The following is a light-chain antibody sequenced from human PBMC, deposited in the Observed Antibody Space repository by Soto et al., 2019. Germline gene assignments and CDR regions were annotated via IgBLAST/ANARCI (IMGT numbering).Light chain of an antibody. CDR1: SSDVGSYNY. Sequence: QSALTQPASVSGSPGQSITISCTGTSSDVGSYNYVSWYQQHAGKVPKLMIYEVSNRPSGVPDRFSGSKSVTSASLAIRGLQSEDEADYFCATWDGSLSAYVFGTGTKVTVL. J-gene: IGLJ1*01. CDR3: ATWDGSLSAYV. V-gene: IGLV2-14*01. CDR2: EVS.